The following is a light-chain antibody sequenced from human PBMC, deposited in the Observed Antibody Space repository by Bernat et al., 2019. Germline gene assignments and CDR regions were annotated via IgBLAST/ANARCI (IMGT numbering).Light chain of an antibody. Sequence: DIQMTQSPSSLSASVGDRVSISCQASQNIRKYLNWYQQKAGKAPKVLIYDASNLDTGVPSRSSGSGSGPLFTLTITNLQPDDSATYYCQQYDNLPTFTFGPGTKVEIE. CDR1: QNIRKY. CDR3: QQYDNLPTFT. J-gene: IGKJ3*01. CDR2: DAS. V-gene: IGKV1-33*01.